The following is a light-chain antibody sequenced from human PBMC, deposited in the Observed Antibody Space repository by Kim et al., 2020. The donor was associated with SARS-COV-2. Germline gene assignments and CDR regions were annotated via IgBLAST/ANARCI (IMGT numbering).Light chain of an antibody. CDR2: QDS. V-gene: IGLV3-1*01. CDR3: QAWDSSTVV. J-gene: IGLJ2*01. CDR1: KLGDKY. Sequence: VAPGQTASITCSGYKLGDKYACWYQQKPGQSPVLVIYQDSKRPSGIPERFSGSNSGNTATLTISGTQAMDEADYYCQAWDSSTVVFGGGTKLTVL.